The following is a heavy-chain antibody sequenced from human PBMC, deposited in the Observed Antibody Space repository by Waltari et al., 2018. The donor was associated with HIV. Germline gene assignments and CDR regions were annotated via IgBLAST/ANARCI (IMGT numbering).Heavy chain of an antibody. CDR2: VDYTGRT. J-gene: IGHJ4*02. CDR1: CCPIGTSGFY. D-gene: IGHD3-9*01. CDR3: ARHMISERGSYDILTGLDY. V-gene: IGHV4-39*01. Sequence: QLRLQESGPVRVTLSGTLSLPFSLFCCPIGTSGFYSAALRQAPGKGLEWIGCVDYTGRTFYNPSLESRLPVSVDTSKKEVSLRLSSVTAADTAVYYCARHMISERGSYDILTGLDYWGQGTLVTVSS.